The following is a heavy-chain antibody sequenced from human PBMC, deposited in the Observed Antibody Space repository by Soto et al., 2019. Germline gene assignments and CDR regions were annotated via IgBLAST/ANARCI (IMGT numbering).Heavy chain of an antibody. CDR1: GGPFSGYY. CDR2: INHSGST. J-gene: IGHJ6*02. CDR3: ARGGTVLLWFGELSPYYYYGMDV. V-gene: IGHV4-34*01. Sequence: PSETLSLTCAAYGGPFSGYYWSWIRQPPGKGLEWIGEINHSGSTNYNPSLKSRVTISVDTSKNQFSLKLSSVTAADTAVYYCARGGTVLLWFGELSPYYYYGMDVWGQGTTVS. D-gene: IGHD3-10*01.